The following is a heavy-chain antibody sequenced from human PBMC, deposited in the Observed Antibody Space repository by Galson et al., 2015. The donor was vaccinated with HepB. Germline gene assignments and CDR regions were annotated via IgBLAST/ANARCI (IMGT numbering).Heavy chain of an antibody. D-gene: IGHD3-3*01. J-gene: IGHJ4*02. CDR2: ISSSGSTI. CDR1: GFTFSDYY. CDR3: ARAGGEYGFTIFGVVSHFDY. Sequence: SLRLSCAASGFTFSDYYMGWIRQAPGKGLEWVSYISSSGSTIYYADSVKGRFTISRDNAKNSLYLQMNSLRAEDTAVYYCARAGGEYGFTIFGVVSHFDYWGQGTLVTVSS. V-gene: IGHV3-11*01.